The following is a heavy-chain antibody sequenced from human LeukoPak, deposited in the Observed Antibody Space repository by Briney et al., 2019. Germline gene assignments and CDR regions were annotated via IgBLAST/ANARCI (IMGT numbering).Heavy chain of an antibody. CDR2: INHSGST. D-gene: IGHD1-7*01. V-gene: IGHV4-34*01. Sequence: SETLSLTCAVYGGSFSGYYRSWLRQPPGKGVEWIGEINHSGSTNYNPSLKSRVTISVDTSKNQFSLKLSSVTAADTAVYYCARGSRDWNYFSDYYYYMDVWGKGTTVTVSS. CDR1: GGSFSGYY. CDR3: ARGSRDWNYFSDYYYYMDV. J-gene: IGHJ6*03.